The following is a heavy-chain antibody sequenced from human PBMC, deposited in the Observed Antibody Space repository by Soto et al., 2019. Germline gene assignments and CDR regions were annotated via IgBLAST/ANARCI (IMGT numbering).Heavy chain of an antibody. CDR1: GFTFTNYW. CDR3: TTVLEF. D-gene: IGHD3-3*01. Sequence: GGSLSLSCAASGFTFTNYWMHWVRQLPGKGLVWVSRIDGIGTGTSYSDPVRGRFTISRANPENTLYLQMNSRRAEDTAVYYGTTVLEFWGQGTPVTVSS. J-gene: IGHJ1*01. CDR2: IDGIGTGT. V-gene: IGHV3-74*01.